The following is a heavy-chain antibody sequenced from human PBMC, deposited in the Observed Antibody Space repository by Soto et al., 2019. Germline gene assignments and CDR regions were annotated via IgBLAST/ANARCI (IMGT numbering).Heavy chain of an antibody. J-gene: IGHJ4*02. CDR2: ISWNSGSI. CDR1: GFTFSSYD. V-gene: IGHV3-9*01. D-gene: IGHD6-19*01. CDR3: AKVFRSGWPTSYFDY. Sequence: GGSLRLSCSASGFTFSSYDIHWVRQAPGKGLEWVSGISWNSGSIGYADSVKGRFTISRDNAKNSLYLQMNSLRAEDTALYYCAKVFRSGWPTSYFDYWGQGTLVTVSS.